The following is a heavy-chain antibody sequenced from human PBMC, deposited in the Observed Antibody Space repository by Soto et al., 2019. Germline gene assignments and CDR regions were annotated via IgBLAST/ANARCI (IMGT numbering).Heavy chain of an antibody. CDR3: ARSRRILGVVIYYGMDV. V-gene: IGHV4-39*01. CDR1: GGSISSSSDY. Sequence: SETLSLTCTVSGGSISSSSDYWGWIRQPPGKGLERIGSIYYSGSTYYNPSLKSPVTISVDTSKTQFSLKLSSVTAADTAVYYCARSRRILGVVIYYGMDVWGQGTTVPVS. D-gene: IGHD3-3*01. CDR2: IYYSGST. J-gene: IGHJ6*02.